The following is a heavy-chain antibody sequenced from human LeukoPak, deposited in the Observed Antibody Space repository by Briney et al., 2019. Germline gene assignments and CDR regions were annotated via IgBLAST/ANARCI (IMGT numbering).Heavy chain of an antibody. J-gene: IGHJ4*02. D-gene: IGHD3-10*01. Sequence: GGSLRLSCAASGFLFGSHAMTWVRQAPGKGLEWVSGISGSGGSTYYADSVKGRFTISRGNSKNTLFLQMNSLRPEDTAVYFCARDPGGYFDYWGQGTLVTVSS. CDR1: GFLFGSHA. V-gene: IGHV3-23*01. CDR3: ARDPGGYFDY. CDR2: ISGSGGST.